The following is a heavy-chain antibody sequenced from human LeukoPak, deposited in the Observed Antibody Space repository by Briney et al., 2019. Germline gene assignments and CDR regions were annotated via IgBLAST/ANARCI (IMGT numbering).Heavy chain of an antibody. Sequence: GGSLRLSCAASGFTFSSYAMHWVRQAPGKGLEWVAFIRYDGSNKYYADSVKGRFTISRDNSKNTLYLQMNSLRAEDTAVYYCAKGVESYYDFWSGYWEHYYYYMDVWGKGTTVTVSS. J-gene: IGHJ6*03. D-gene: IGHD3-3*01. CDR2: IRYDGSNK. CDR1: GFTFSSYA. CDR3: AKGVESYYDFWSGYWEHYYYYMDV. V-gene: IGHV3-30*02.